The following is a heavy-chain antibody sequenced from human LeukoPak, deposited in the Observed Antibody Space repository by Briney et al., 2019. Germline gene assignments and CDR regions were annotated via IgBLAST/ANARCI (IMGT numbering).Heavy chain of an antibody. J-gene: IGHJ5*02. CDR3: ATVVRGVISWFDP. Sequence: GASVKVSCKASGYTLTDLSMHWVRQAPGKGLEWVGGFDPEDGETIYAQKFQGRVTMTEDTSTDIAYMELSSLRSEDTAVYYCATVVRGVISWFDPWGQGTLVTVSS. CDR1: GYTLTDLS. D-gene: IGHD3-10*01. V-gene: IGHV1-24*01. CDR2: FDPEDGET.